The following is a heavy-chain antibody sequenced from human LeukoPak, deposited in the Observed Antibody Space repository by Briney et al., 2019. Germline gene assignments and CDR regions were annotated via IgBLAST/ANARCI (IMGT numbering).Heavy chain of an antibody. J-gene: IGHJ3*02. CDR2: SRSKAKSYTK. D-gene: IGHD3-16*01. V-gene: IGHV3-72*01. Sequence: GGSLRISCPPSGLTLSDQYMDWVRQAGGKWLECVGRSRSKAKSYTKEYAASVKGRFTISRDDSKNSLSLQMNSLKTEDTAVYYCARDGGENGRSAFDIWGQGTMVTVSS. CDR1: GLTLSDQY. CDR3: ARDGGENGRSAFDI.